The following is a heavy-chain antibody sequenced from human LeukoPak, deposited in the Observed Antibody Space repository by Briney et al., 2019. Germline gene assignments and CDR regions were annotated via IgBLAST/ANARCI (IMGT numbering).Heavy chain of an antibody. Sequence: SETLSLTCTVSGGSISSSSYYWGWIRQPPGKGLEWIGSIYYSGSTYYNPSLKSRVTISVDTSKNQFSLQLSSVTAADTAVYYCARQKTYYYDSSGWYWGQGTLVTVSS. CDR1: GGSISSSSYY. CDR3: ARQKTYYYDSSGWY. V-gene: IGHV4-39*01. CDR2: IYYSGST. D-gene: IGHD3-22*01. J-gene: IGHJ4*02.